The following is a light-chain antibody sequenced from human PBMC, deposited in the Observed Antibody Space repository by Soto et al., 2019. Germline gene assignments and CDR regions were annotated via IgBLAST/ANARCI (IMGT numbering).Light chain of an antibody. V-gene: IGLV2-11*01. Sequence: QSALTQPRSVSGSPGQSVTISCTGTSSDVGYYNYVSWYQQHPGKAPKLLIYAVNMRPSGVPDRFSGSKSGNTASLTISGLQAEDEADYSCCSYAGSYTWVFGGGTKLTV. CDR2: AVN. J-gene: IGLJ3*02. CDR3: CSYAGSYTWV. CDR1: SSDVGYYNY.